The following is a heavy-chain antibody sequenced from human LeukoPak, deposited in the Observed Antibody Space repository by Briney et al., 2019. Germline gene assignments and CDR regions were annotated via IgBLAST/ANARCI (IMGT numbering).Heavy chain of an antibody. V-gene: IGHV3-30*18. CDR1: GFTFSNYG. Sequence: PGRSLRLSCAASGFTFSNYGMHWVRQAPGKGLEWVAVISSDGSNKYYADSVEGRFTISRDNSKNTLFLQMNSLRAEDTAVYYCAKDGLWFGDLTYFDYWGQGTLVTVSS. J-gene: IGHJ4*02. CDR3: AKDGLWFGDLTYFDY. CDR2: ISSDGSNK. D-gene: IGHD3-10*01.